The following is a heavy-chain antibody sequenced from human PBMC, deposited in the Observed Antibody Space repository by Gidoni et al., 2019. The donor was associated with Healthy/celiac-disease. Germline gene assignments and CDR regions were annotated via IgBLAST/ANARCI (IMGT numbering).Heavy chain of an antibody. CDR2: IYIGGST. D-gene: IGHD5-12*01. CDR3: ARGKGGYLG. V-gene: IGHV3-53*02. J-gene: IGHJ4*02. Sequence: EVQLVETGGGLIQPGGSLRLSCAASGFTVSSNYMSWVRQAPGKGLEWGSFIYIGGSTYYADSVKGLFTISSDNSKNTLYLQMNRLRAEDTAVYYCARGKGGYLGWGQGTLVTVSS. CDR1: GFTVSSNY.